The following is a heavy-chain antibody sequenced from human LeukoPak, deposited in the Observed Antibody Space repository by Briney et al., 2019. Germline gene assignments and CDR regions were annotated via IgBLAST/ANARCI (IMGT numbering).Heavy chain of an antibody. D-gene: IGHD3-22*01. CDR1: GFTVNSNY. CDR3: ARERDSRGY. CDR2: IYSGGGT. V-gene: IGHV3-66*01. J-gene: IGHJ4*02. Sequence: GGTLRLSCAASGFTVNSNYMTWVRQAPGKGLEWVSVIYSGGGTYYADSVKGRFTISRDNSKNTLYLQMNSLRAEDTAVYYCARERDSRGYWGQGTLVTVSS.